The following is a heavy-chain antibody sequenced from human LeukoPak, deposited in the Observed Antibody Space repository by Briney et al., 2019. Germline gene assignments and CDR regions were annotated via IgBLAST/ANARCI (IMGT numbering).Heavy chain of an antibody. CDR2: INHRGSP. CDR3: ARYYDSSGPYATDAFDM. V-gene: IGHV4-34*01. D-gene: IGHD3-22*01. CDR1: GGSFSVYY. Sequence: SDTLCLTHAVYGGSFSVYYWRWIRQPPGKGLGSTGEINHRGSPNYNPSVKSRVPQCVDNSKNQFSLKLSSVTAADTAVYYCARYYDSSGPYATDAFDMWGEGTMVTVSS. J-gene: IGHJ3*02.